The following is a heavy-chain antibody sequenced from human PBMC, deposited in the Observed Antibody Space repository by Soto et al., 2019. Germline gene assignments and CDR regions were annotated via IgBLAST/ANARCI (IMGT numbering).Heavy chain of an antibody. J-gene: IGHJ4*02. D-gene: IGHD3-10*01. CDR1: GFTFDDYA. Sequence: VQLVESGGGLVQPGRSLRLSCAASGFTFDDYAMHWVRQAPGKGLEWVSGISWNSGSIGYADSVKGRFTISRDNAKNSLYLQMNSLRAEDTALYYCAKSHYYGSGSYYFDYWGQGTLVTVSS. CDR3: AKSHYYGSGSYYFDY. CDR2: ISWNSGSI. V-gene: IGHV3-9*01.